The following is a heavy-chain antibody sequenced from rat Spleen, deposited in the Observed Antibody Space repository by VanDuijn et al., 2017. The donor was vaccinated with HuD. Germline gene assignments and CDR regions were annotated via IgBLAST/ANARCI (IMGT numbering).Heavy chain of an antibody. CDR1: GFTFSDYN. CDR3: ARAMYTTDYYFAKGYYVMDA. V-gene: IGHV5-7*01. D-gene: IGHD1-6*01. J-gene: IGHJ4*01. CDR2: INYDGSTV. Sequence: EVQLVESGGGFVQPGRSLKLSCAASGFTFSDYNMAWVRQAPKKGLEWVATINYDGSTVHYRDSVKGRFTVSRDNAKSTLYLEMDSLRSEDTATYYCARAMYTTDYYFAKGYYVMDAWGQGASVTVSS.